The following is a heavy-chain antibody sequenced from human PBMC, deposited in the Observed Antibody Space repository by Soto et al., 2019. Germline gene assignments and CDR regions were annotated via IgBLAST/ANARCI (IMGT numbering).Heavy chain of an antibody. V-gene: IGHV1-2*02. CDR3: GRGRSGQLVVFY. J-gene: IGHJ4*02. CDR2: IGAACGDT. CDR1: GYTFTGHY. D-gene: IGHD3-10*01. Sequence: ASVNVSCKASGYTFTGHYIHWLRQAPGQGPEWMGEIGAACGDTRYAQKFQGRVTMTRDTSITTVYMELNNLSPDDTAVYYCGRGRSGQLVVFYWGQGTPVTVSS.